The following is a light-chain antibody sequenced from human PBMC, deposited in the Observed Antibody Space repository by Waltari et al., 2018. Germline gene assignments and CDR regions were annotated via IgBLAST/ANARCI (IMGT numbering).Light chain of an antibody. Sequence: QSALTQPPSVSGSPGQSVTPSCTATSSDVGGYNRVSWYQQSPGTAPKLILYDVNIRPSGVPDRFSGSQSGYTASLTISGLQAEDEGHYYCSSYTNTGDTLVFGGGTELTVL. CDR1: SSDVGGYNR. CDR3: SSYTNTGDTLV. CDR2: DVN. J-gene: IGLJ2*01. V-gene: IGLV2-18*02.